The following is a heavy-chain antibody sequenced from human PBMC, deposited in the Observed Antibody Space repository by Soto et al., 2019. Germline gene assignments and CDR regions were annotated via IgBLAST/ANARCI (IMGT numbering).Heavy chain of an antibody. Sequence: QVQLVESGGGVVQPGRSLRLSCAASGFTFSSYGMHWVRQAPGKGLEWVAVIWYDGSNKYYADSVKVRFTISSDNSKNTLYLQMNSLRAEDTGVYYCARDLSSHCDVWGQGTTVTVAS. D-gene: IGHD2-15*01. J-gene: IGHJ6*02. CDR1: GFTFSSYG. V-gene: IGHV3-33*01. CDR2: IWYDGSNK. CDR3: ARDLSSHCDV.